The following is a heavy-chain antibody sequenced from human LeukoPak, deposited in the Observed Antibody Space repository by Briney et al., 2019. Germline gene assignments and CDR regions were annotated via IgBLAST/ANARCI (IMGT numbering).Heavy chain of an antibody. CDR3: AASYYYGSGSDYYFDH. V-gene: IGHV1-24*01. J-gene: IGHJ4*02. D-gene: IGHD3-10*01. Sequence: ASVKVSCKVSGYTLTELSMHWVRQAPGKGLEWMGGFDPEDGETIYAQKFQGRVTMTEDTSTDTAYMELSSLRSEDTAVYYCAASYYYGSGSDYYFDHWGQGTLVTVSS. CDR1: GYTLTELS. CDR2: FDPEDGET.